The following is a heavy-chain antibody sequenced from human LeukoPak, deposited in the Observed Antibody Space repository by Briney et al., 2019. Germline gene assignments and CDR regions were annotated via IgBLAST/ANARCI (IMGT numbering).Heavy chain of an antibody. CDR2: INPSGGST. CDR3: ARDPPYYYDSSGPHYYFDY. J-gene: IGHJ4*02. D-gene: IGHD3-22*01. CDR1: GYTFTSYY. V-gene: IGHV1-46*01. Sequence: ASVKVSCTASGYTFTSYYMHWVRQAPGQGLEWMGIINPSGGSTSYAQKFQGRVTMTRDTSTSTVYMELSSLRSEDTAVYYCARDPPYYYDSSGPHYYFDYWGQGTLVTVSS.